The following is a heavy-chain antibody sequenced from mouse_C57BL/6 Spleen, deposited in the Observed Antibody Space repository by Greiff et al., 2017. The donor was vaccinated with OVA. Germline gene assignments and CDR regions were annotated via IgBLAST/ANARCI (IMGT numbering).Heavy chain of an antibody. CDR2: ISDGGSYT. D-gene: IGHD1-1*01. CDR3: AREGDYYGHYFDY. J-gene: IGHJ2*01. V-gene: IGHV5-4*01. Sequence: EVKLVESGGGLVKPGGSLKLSCAASGFTFSSYAMSWVRQTPEKRLEWVATISDGGSYTYYPDNVKGRFTISRDNAKNNLYLQMSHLKSEDTAMYYCAREGDYYGHYFDYWGQGTTLTVSS. CDR1: GFTFSSYA.